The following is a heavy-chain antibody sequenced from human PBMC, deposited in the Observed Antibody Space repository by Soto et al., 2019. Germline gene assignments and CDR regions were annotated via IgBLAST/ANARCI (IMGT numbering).Heavy chain of an antibody. J-gene: IGHJ4*02. D-gene: IGHD4-17*01. CDR2: ISYDGSNK. CDR1: GFIFSTYG. V-gene: IGHV3-30*18. CDR3: AKGGYGDGGVIDC. Sequence: QVHLVESGGGVVQPGRSLRLSCAASGFIFSTYGMQWVRQAPGKGLEWVAVISYDGSNKYYADSVKGRFTISRDNSKNTLYLQMNSLRAEDTAVYYCAKGGYGDGGVIDCWGQGTLVTVSS.